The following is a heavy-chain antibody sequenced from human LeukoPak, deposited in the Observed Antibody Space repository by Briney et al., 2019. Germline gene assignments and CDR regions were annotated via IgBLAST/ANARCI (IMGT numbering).Heavy chain of an antibody. Sequence: PGGPLRLSCAASGITFSNYWMSWVRQAPGKGLEWVANINPDGSEKNYAHSVKGRFTISRDNAKNSLSLQMSSLRAEDMAVYYCATEPGIGYAFDIWGQGRMVTVSS. J-gene: IGHJ3*02. V-gene: IGHV3-7*01. D-gene: IGHD3-10*01. CDR2: INPDGSEK. CDR1: GITFSNYW. CDR3: ATEPGIGYAFDI.